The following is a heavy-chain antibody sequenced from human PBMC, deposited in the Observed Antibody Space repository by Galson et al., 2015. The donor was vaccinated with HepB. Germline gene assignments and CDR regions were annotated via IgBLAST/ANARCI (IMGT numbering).Heavy chain of an antibody. CDR1: GGSISSYY. V-gene: IGHV4-59*08. CDR3: ARQSRYCSSTSCYEHWFDP. D-gene: IGHD2-2*01. J-gene: IGHJ5*02. Sequence: LSLTCTVSGGSISSYYWSWIRQPPGKGLEWIGYIYYSGSTNYNPSLKSRVTISVDTSKNQFSLKLSSVTAADTAVYYCARQSRYCSSTSCYEHWFDPWGQGTLVTVSS. CDR2: IYYSGST.